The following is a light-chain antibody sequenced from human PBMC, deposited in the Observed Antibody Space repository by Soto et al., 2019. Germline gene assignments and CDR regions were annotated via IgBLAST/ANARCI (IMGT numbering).Light chain of an antibody. CDR1: RGVSANY. CDR2: GAS. V-gene: IGKV3-20*01. Sequence: ENVLTQSPGTMSLSPGEGATLSCRASRGVSANYLAWYQQKPGQAPTLLIYGASIRAAGIPDRFSGSGSGTDFTLTISRLEPEDFAVYYCQKYGSSPYTFGQGTKVDI. CDR3: QKYGSSPYT. J-gene: IGKJ2*01.